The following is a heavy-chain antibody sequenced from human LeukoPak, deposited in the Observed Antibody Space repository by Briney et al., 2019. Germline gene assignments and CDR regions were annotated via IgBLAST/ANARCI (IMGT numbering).Heavy chain of an antibody. CDR2: INRDGSTT. CDR3: ARDKKSGESSEIDY. CDR1: GFTFSNYW. V-gene: IGHV3-74*03. Sequence: GGSLRLSCAASGFTFSNYWVHWVRQAPGKGLVWVSRINRDGSTTKYADSVKGRFTVSRDNAKNTLDLQMNSLRAEDTAVYYCARDKKSGESSEIDYWGQGTLVTVSS. D-gene: IGHD3-10*01. J-gene: IGHJ4*02.